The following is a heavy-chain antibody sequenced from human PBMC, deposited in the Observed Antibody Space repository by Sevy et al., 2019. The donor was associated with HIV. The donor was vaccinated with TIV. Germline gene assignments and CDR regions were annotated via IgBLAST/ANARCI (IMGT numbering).Heavy chain of an antibody. CDR1: GFSFRTYG. V-gene: IGHV3-33*03. CDR2: IWYDGSNQ. CDR3: ARLDFDV. J-gene: IGHJ3*01. Sequence: GGSLRLSCAASGFSFRTYGIHWVRQAPGKGLEWVAFIWYDGSNQLYADSVKGRFTISRDNSKDMVSLQMKSLRVEDTALYFCARLDFDVWGHGTMVTVSS.